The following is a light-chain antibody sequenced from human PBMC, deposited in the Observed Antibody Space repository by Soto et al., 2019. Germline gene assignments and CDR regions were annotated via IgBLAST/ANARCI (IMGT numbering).Light chain of an antibody. CDR3: QTWGTYVV. CDR1: SGHSSYA. Sequence: QLVLTQSPSASASLGASVKLTCTLSSGHSSYAIAWHQQQPEKGPRYLMKLNSDGSHSKGDGIPDRFSGSNSGAERYLTISSLQSEDEADYYCQTWGTYVVFGGGTKLTVL. V-gene: IGLV4-69*01. J-gene: IGLJ2*01. CDR2: LNSDGSH.